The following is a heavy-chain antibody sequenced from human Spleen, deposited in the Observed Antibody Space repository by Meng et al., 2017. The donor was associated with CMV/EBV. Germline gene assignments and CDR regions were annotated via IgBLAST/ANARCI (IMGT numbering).Heavy chain of an antibody. CDR1: GFTFSSYS. J-gene: IGHJ6*02. CDR2: ISSSSSYI. V-gene: IGHV3-21*01. D-gene: IGHD6-6*01. CDR3: ARDKPQVWQLVRNYYYGMDV. Sequence: GGLRLSCAASGFTFSSYSMNWVRQAPGKGLEWVSSISSSSSYIYYADSVKGRFTISRDNAKNSLYPQMNSLRAEDTAVYYCARDKPQVWQLVRNYYYGMDVWGQGTTVTVSS.